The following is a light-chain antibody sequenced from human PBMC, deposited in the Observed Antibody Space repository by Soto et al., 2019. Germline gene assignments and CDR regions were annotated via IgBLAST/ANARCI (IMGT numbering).Light chain of an antibody. CDR3: QQANSFPFT. CDR1: QDISSW. V-gene: IGKV1D-12*01. Sequence: DIQMTQSPSSVSASVGDRVTITCRASQDISSWLAWYQQRPGKAPKLLIFAASSLQSGVPSRFSGTVSGTVFTLSISSLQPEDFATYYCQQANSFPFTFGGGTKVEIK. CDR2: AAS. J-gene: IGKJ4*01.